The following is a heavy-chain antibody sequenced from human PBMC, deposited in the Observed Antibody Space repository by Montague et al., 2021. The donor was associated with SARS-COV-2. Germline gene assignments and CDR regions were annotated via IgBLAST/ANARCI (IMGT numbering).Heavy chain of an antibody. Sequence: CAVYGGSFSGYYWSWIRQPPGKGLEWIGEINHSGSTNYNPSLKSRVTISVDTSKNQFSLKLSSVTAADTAVYYCARGPRITMIVVVITDIWFGPWGQGTLVTVSS. CDR1: GGSFSGYY. J-gene: IGHJ5*02. CDR2: INHSGST. CDR3: ARGPRITMIVVVITDIWFGP. V-gene: IGHV4-34*01. D-gene: IGHD3-22*01.